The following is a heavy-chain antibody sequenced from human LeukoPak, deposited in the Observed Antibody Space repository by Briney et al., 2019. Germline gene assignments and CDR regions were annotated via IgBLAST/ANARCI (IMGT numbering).Heavy chain of an antibody. CDR2: INPNSGGT. D-gene: IGHD2-2*01. V-gene: IGHV1-2*02. Sequence: EASVKVSCKASGYTFTGYYMHWVRQAPGQGLEWMGWINPNSGGTNYAQKFQGRVTMTRDTSISTAYMELSRLRSDDTAVYYCARGYCSTTSCYLYFDYWGQGTLVTVSS. CDR3: ARGYCSTTSCYLYFDY. J-gene: IGHJ4*02. CDR1: GYTFTGYY.